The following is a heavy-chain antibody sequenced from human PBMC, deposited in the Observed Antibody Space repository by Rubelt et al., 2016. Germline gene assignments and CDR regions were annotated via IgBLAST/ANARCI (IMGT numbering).Heavy chain of an antibody. V-gene: IGHV4-34*01. J-gene: IGHJ4*02. D-gene: IGHD3-22*01. CDR2: INHSGST. Sequence: QVQLQQWGAGLLKPSETLSLTCAVYGGSFSGYYWSWIRQPPGKGLEWIGEINHSGSTNYNPSLKSRVTISVDTSKNQFSLKRRSVTAADTAVYYCARRKEGLGVTMMDYWGQGTLVTVSS. CDR1: GGSFSGYY. CDR3: ARRKEGLGVTMMDY.